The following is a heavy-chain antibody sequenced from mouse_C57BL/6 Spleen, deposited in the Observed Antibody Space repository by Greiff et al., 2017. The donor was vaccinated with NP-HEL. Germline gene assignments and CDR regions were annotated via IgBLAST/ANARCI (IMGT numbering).Heavy chain of an antibody. Sequence: EVKLMESGPGLVKPSQSLSLTCSVTGYSITSGYYWNWIRQFPGNKLEWMGYISYDGSNNYNPSLKNRISITRDTSKNQFFLKLNSVTTEDTATYYCARGGDDGYYFDYWGQGTTLTVSS. CDR2: ISYDGSN. CDR3: ARGGDDGYYFDY. CDR1: GYSITSGYY. D-gene: IGHD2-3*01. J-gene: IGHJ2*01. V-gene: IGHV3-6*01.